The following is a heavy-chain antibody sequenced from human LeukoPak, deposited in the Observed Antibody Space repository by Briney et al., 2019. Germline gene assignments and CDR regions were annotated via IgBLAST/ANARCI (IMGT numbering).Heavy chain of an antibody. V-gene: IGHV1-69*05. D-gene: IGHD3-9*01. CDR3: ARSPYYDILTGYFDY. J-gene: IGHJ4*02. CDR2: IIPIFGTA. CDR1: GGTFSSYA. Sequence: GASVKVSCKASGGTFSSYAISWGRQAPGQGLEWMGGIIPIFGTANYAQKLQSRVTITTDESTSTAYMELSSLRSEDTAVYYCARSPYYDILTGYFDYWGQGTLVTVSS.